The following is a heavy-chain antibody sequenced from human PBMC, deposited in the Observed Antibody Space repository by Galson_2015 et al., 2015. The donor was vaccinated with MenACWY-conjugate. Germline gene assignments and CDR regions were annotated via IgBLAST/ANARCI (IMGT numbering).Heavy chain of an antibody. CDR3: ARWSGGSCIWVDP. V-gene: IGHV3-11*06. J-gene: IGHJ5*02. Sequence: SLRLSCAASGFAFSDFYMSWLRQAPGKGLEWVSYISRSSSYTDYGDSVKGRFTISRDNAKNSLYLQMNSLRAEDTAVYYCARWSGGSCIWVDPWGQGTLVIVSS. D-gene: IGHD2-15*01. CDR1: GFAFSDFY. CDR2: ISRSSSYT.